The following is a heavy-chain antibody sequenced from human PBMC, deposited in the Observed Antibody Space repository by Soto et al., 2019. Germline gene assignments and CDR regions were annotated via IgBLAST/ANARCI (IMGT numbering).Heavy chain of an antibody. Sequence: SETLSLTCAVYGGSFSGYYWSWIRQPPGKGLEWIGEINHSGSTNYNPSLKSRVTISVDTSKNQYYLKLSSVTAADSAVYYCARGQGGSYYPYWGQGILVTVSS. CDR2: INHSGST. D-gene: IGHD3-10*01. CDR1: GGSFSGYY. V-gene: IGHV4-34*01. J-gene: IGHJ4*02. CDR3: ARGQGGSYYPY.